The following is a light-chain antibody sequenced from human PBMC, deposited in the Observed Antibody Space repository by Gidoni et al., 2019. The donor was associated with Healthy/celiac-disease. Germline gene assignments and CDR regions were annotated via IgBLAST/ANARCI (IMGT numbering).Light chain of an antibody. CDR2: GKN. CDR3: NSRDSSGNRLG. V-gene: IGLV3-19*01. CDR1: SLRSYY. Sequence: SSELTQDPAVSVALGQTVRITCQGDSLRSYYASWYQQKPGQAPVLVIYGKNNRPSVIPDRFSGSSSGNTASLTITGAQAEDEADYYCNSRDSSGNRLGFGTGTKVTVL. J-gene: IGLJ1*01.